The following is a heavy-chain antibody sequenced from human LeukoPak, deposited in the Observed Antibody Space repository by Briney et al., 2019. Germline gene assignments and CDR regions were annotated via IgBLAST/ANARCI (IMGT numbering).Heavy chain of an antibody. CDR1: GFTFSSYA. CDR2: ISGSGGST. J-gene: IGHJ4*02. Sequence: PGGSLRLSCGASGFTFSSYAMSWVRQAPGTGLEWVSSISGSGGSTYYADSVRGRFTISRDNSKNTLYLQMNSLRAEDTALYYCASGPPFLKYFEYWGQGTLVTVSS. D-gene: IGHD3-3*01. V-gene: IGHV3-23*01. CDR3: ASGPPFLKYFEY.